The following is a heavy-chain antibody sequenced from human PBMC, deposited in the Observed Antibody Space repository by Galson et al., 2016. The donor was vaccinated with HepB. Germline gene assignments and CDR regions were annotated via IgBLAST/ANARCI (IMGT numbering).Heavy chain of an antibody. J-gene: IGHJ6*04. CDR2: IKSTTDGGTT. Sequence: SLRLSCAASGFTFNNTWMSWVRQAPGKGLEWVGRIKSTTDGGTTDCAAPVKDRFTISRDDLKNRLYLQMNSLKTDDTAVYYCTTDAWVPIWGKGTTVTVSS. CDR3: TTDAWVPI. CDR1: GFTFNNTW. V-gene: IGHV3-15*01. D-gene: IGHD3-16*01.